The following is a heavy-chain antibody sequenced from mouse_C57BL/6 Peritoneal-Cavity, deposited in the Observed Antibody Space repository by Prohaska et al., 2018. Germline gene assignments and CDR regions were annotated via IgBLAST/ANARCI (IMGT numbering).Heavy chain of an antibody. CDR2: IYPGDGYT. V-gene: IGHV1-82*01. CDR3: ARDRDYGSSLAWFAY. J-gene: IGHJ3*01. D-gene: IGHD1-1*01. CDR1: GYAFSSSW. Sequence: QVQLQQSGPELVKPGASVKISCKASGYAFSSSWMNWVTQRPGQGLEWIGRIYPGDGYTNYNGKFKGKATLTADKSSSTAYMQLSSLTSEDSAVYFCARDRDYGSSLAWFAYWGQGTLVTVSA.